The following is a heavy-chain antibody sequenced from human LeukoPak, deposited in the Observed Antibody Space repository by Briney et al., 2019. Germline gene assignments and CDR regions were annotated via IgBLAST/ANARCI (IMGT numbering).Heavy chain of an antibody. D-gene: IGHD3-22*01. V-gene: IGHV3-23*01. CDR3: ARGHDSSGYYATGGDY. CDR2: ITATSSST. CDR1: GFTFSSYG. Sequence: SGGSLRLSCAASGFTFSSYGMSWVRQAPGKGLEWVSAITATSSSTHDADSVQGRFTISRDNSKNTLYLQMNSLRAEDTAVYYCARGHDSSGYYATGGDYWGQGTLVTVSS. J-gene: IGHJ4*02.